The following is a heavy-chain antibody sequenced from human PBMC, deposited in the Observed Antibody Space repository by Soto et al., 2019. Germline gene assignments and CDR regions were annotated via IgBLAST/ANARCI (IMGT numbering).Heavy chain of an antibody. V-gene: IGHV3-33*01. CDR3: ARYCSGGSCYPSYYGMDF. Sequence: HVQLVESGGGVVQPGRSLRLSCAASGFTFSSYGMHWVRQAPGKGLEWVALTWYDGTKKYYADSVKGRFTISRDNSKNTLYLQMNSLRVEDTAVYYCARYCSGGSCYPSYYGMDFWGQGTTVTVSS. CDR2: TWYDGTKK. D-gene: IGHD2-15*01. J-gene: IGHJ6*02. CDR1: GFTFSSYG.